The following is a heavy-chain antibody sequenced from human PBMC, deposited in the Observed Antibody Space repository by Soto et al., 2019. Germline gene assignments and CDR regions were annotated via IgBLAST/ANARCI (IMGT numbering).Heavy chain of an antibody. J-gene: IGHJ4*02. CDR3: STSVEQGLVDY. D-gene: IGHD6-19*01. CDR2: SIPIFGTA. V-gene: IGHV1-69*01. Sequence: QVQLVQSGAEVKKPGSSVKVSCKASGGTFSSYAISWVRQAPGQGIEWMGGSIPIFGTANYAQKFQGRGTLTADESTSTAYMELSSLRSEDTAVYYCSTSVEQGLVDYWGQGTLVTVSS. CDR1: GGTFSSYA.